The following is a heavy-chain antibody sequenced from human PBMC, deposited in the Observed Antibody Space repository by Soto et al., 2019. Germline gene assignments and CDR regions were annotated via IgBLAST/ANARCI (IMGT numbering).Heavy chain of an antibody. CDR1: GGSISSYY. J-gene: IGHJ4*02. D-gene: IGHD5-12*01. Sequence: SETLSLTCTVSGGSISSYYWSWIRQPPGKGLEWIGYIYYSGSTNYNPSLKSRVTISVDTSKNQFSLKLSSVTDADTAVYYCARGPDVDIVATISGLNFDYWGQGTLVTVS. CDR3: ARGPDVDIVATISGLNFDY. V-gene: IGHV4-59*01. CDR2: IYYSGST.